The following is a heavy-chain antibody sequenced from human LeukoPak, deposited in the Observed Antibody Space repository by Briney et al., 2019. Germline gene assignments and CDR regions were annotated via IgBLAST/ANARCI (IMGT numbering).Heavy chain of an antibody. CDR3: AKDTGSLHGNWFDP. J-gene: IGHJ5*02. V-gene: IGHV3-23*01. CDR2: TSGSGGGT. Sequence: GGSLRLSCAASGFTFSSYAMSWVRQAPGKGLEWVSGTSGSGGGTYYADSVKGRFTISRDNSRNTLYLEMNSLRAEDTAVYYCAKDTGSLHGNWFDPWGQGTLVTVSS. CDR1: GFTFSSYA. D-gene: IGHD1-26*01.